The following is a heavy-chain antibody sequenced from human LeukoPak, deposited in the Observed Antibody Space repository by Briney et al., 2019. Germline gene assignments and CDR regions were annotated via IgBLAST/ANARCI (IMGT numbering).Heavy chain of an antibody. CDR3: ASPTSIAAAGTGGYYYGMDV. Sequence: ASVKVSCTASGYTFTGYYMHWVRQAPGQGLEWMGWINPNSGGTNYAQKFQGRVTMTRDTSISTAYMELSRLRSDDTAVYYCASPTSIAAAGTGGYYYGMDVWGQGTTVTVSS. V-gene: IGHV1-2*02. CDR1: GYTFTGYY. CDR2: INPNSGGT. D-gene: IGHD6-13*01. J-gene: IGHJ6*02.